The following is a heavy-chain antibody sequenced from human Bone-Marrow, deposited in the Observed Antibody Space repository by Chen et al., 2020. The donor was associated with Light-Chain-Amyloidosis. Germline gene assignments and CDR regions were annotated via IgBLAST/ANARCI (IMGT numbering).Heavy chain of an antibody. V-gene: IGHV3-9*01. CDR1: GFTFENYA. CDR3: AKGQQLDYYFYGMDV. Sequence: EEQVVESGGGLVQPGRSLRLSCAASGFTFENYAMHWVRQAPGKGLEWVSGISWNSVSIGYADSVKGRFTISRDNAKNSLYLQMNSLRVEDTGIYYCAKGQQLDYYFYGMDVWGQGTTVIVSS. D-gene: IGHD6-13*01. CDR2: ISWNSVSI. J-gene: IGHJ6*02.